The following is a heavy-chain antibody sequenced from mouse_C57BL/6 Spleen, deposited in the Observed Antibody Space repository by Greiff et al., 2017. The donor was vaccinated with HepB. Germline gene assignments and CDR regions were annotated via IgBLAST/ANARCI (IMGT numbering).Heavy chain of an antibody. V-gene: IGHV1-64*01. CDR1: GYTFTSYW. CDR2: IHPNSGST. Sequence: VQLQQSGAELVKPGASVQLSCKASGYTFTSYWMHWVKQRPGQGLEWIGMIHPNSGSTNYNEKFKSKATLTVDKTSSTAYMQISRLTSEDSAVYDCARVVAKEYAMDYWGQVASVTDAS. D-gene: IGHD1-1*01. J-gene: IGHJ4*01. CDR3: ARVVAKEYAMDY.